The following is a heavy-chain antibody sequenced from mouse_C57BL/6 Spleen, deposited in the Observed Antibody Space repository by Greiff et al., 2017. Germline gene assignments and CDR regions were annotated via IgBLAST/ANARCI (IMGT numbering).Heavy chain of an antibody. D-gene: IGHD1-1*01. CDR2: IDPETGGT. CDR1: GYTFTDYE. J-gene: IGHJ2*01. CDR3: TRNYYGSLDY. Sequence: VQLQQSGAELVRPGASVTLSCKASGYTFTDYEMHWVKQTPVHGLEWIGAIDPETGGTAYNQKFKGKAILTADKSSSTAYMELRSLTSEDSAVNYCTRNYYGSLDYWGQGTTLTVSS. V-gene: IGHV1-15*01.